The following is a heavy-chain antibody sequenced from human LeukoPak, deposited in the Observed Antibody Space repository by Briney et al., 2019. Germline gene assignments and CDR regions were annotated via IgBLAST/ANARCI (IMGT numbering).Heavy chain of an antibody. CDR1: GYTFTSYG. CDR2: ISAYNGNT. CDR3: ARDHYGSGSYLFGVHYGMDV. Sequence: ASVKVSCKASGYTFTSYGISWVRQAPGQGLEWMGWISAYNGNTNYAQKLQGRVTMTTDTSTSTAYMELRSLRSDDTAVHYCARDHYGSGSYLFGVHYGMDVWGQGTTVTVSS. J-gene: IGHJ6*02. D-gene: IGHD3-10*01. V-gene: IGHV1-18*01.